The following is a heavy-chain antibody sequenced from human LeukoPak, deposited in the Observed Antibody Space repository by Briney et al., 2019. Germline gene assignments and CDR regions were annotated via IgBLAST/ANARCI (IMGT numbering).Heavy chain of an antibody. D-gene: IGHD5-24*01. CDR3: ARDPGDGYLFDS. V-gene: IGHV3-66*01. J-gene: IGHJ4*02. CDR2: IFRAGNT. Sequence: PGGSLRLSCAASGFTVSTNYMSWVRQAPGKGLEWVSMIFRAGNTYSADSVKGRFFISRDNSKNTLYLQMNSLSAEDTAVYYCARDPGDGYLFDSWGQGTLVSVSS. CDR1: GFTVSTNY.